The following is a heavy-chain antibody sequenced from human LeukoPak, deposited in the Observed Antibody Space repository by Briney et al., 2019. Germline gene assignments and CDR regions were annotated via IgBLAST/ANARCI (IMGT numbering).Heavy chain of an antibody. D-gene: IGHD3-3*01. Sequence: PGGSLRLSCVVSGFTLSSRWMMWVRRAPGEGLEWMTNINRDGSEKNYVDSVKGRFTITRDNAENSLYLQMNSLKVEDSAIYYCATYDSWSGYNIAYWGQGTLVTVSS. J-gene: IGHJ4*02. CDR3: ATYDSWSGYNIAY. CDR2: INRDGSEK. CDR1: GFTLSSRW. V-gene: IGHV3-7*03.